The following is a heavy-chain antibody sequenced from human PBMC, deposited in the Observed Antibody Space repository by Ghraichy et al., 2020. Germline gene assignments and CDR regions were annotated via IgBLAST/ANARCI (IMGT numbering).Heavy chain of an antibody. D-gene: IGHD6-19*01. Sequence: GGSLRLSCAASGFTFSGSAMHWVRQASGKGLEWVGRIRSKANSYATAYAASVKGRFTISRDDSKNTAYLQMNSLKTEDTAVYYCTRQAGIAVAGAGRDAFDIWGQGTMVTVSS. CDR2: IRSKANSYAT. CDR3: TRQAGIAVAGAGRDAFDI. V-gene: IGHV3-73*01. CDR1: GFTFSGSA. J-gene: IGHJ3*02.